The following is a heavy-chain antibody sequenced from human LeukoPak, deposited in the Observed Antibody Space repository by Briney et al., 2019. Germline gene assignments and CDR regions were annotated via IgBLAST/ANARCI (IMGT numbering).Heavy chain of an antibody. D-gene: IGHD3-10*01. J-gene: IGHJ4*02. CDR3: ARVKRYGSGTTGGDY. CDR2: ISAYNGNT. Sequence: APVKVSCKASGYTFTSYGISWVRRAPGQGLEWMGWISAYNGNTNYAQKLQGRVTMTTDTSTSTAYMELRSLRSDDTAVYYCARVKRYGSGTTGGDYWGQGTLVTVSS. CDR1: GYTFTSYG. V-gene: IGHV1-18*04.